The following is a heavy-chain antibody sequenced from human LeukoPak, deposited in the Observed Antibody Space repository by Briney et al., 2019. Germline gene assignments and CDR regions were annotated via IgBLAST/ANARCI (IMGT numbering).Heavy chain of an antibody. V-gene: IGHV1-2*02. D-gene: IGHD3-3*01. Sequence: ASVKVSCKASGYTFTGYYMHWVRQAPGQGLEWMGWINPNCGGTNYAQKFQGRVTMTRDTSISTAYMELSRLRSDDTAVYYCARDSADYDFWSGPDYWGQGTLVTVSS. CDR1: GYTFTGYY. CDR2: INPNCGGT. J-gene: IGHJ4*02. CDR3: ARDSADYDFWSGPDY.